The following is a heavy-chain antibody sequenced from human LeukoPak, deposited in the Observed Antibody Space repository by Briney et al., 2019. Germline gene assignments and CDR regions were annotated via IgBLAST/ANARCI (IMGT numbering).Heavy chain of an antibody. CDR2: IYYSGST. D-gene: IGHD3-10*01. CDR3: ARHRYYYRSGSYYGAPYYMDV. CDR1: GGSISSSSYY. Sequence: SETLSLTCTVSGGSISSSSYYWGWIRQPPGKGLEWIGSIYYSGSTYYNPSLKSRVTISVDTSKNQFSLKLSSVTAADTAVYYCARHRYYYRSGSYYGAPYYMDVWGKGTTVTVSS. J-gene: IGHJ6*03. V-gene: IGHV4-39*01.